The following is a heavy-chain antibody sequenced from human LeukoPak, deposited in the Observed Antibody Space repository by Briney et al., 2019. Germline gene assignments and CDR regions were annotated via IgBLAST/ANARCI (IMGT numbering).Heavy chain of an antibody. D-gene: IGHD3-10*01. Sequence: GASVKVSCKASGYTFTSYGISWVRQAPGQGLEWMGWISAYNGNTNYAQKLQGRVTMTTDTSTSTAYMELRSLRSDDTAVYYCARDNQIWFGELLVGEDDAFDIWGQGTMVTVSS. CDR3: ARDNQIWFGELLVGEDDAFDI. J-gene: IGHJ3*02. V-gene: IGHV1-18*01. CDR1: GYTFTSYG. CDR2: ISAYNGNT.